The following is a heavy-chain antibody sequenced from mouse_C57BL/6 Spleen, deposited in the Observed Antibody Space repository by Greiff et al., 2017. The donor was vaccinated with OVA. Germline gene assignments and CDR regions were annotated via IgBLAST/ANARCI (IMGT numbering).Heavy chain of an antibody. D-gene: IGHD2-5*01. Sequence: EVKLVESGPGLVKPSQSLSLTCSVTGYSITSGYYWNWIRQFPGNKLEWMGYISYDGSNNYNPSLKNRISITRDTSKNQFFLKLNSVTTEDTATYYCASTYYSNYAWFAYWGQGTLVTVSA. CDR3: ASTYYSNYAWFAY. CDR1: GYSITSGYY. J-gene: IGHJ3*01. V-gene: IGHV3-6*01. CDR2: ISYDGSN.